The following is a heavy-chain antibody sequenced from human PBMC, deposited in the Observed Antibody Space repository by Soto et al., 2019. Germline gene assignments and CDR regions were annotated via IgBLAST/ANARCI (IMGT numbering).Heavy chain of an antibody. J-gene: IGHJ6*03. CDR3: ARKGVGFGERNYYYYYMDV. Sequence: SETLSLTCAVYGGSFSGYYWSWIRQPPGKGLEWIGEINHSGSTNYNPSLKSRVTISVDTSKNQFSLKLSSVTAADTAVYYCARKGVGFGERNYYYYYMDVWGKGTTVTVSS. V-gene: IGHV4-34*01. CDR1: GGSFSGYY. CDR2: INHSGST. D-gene: IGHD3-10*01.